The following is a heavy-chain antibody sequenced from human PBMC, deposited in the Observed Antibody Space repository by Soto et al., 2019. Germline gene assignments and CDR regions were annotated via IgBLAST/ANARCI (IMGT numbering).Heavy chain of an antibody. CDR2: VTPSGGAT. CDR3: ARDPVGWDLFDY. V-gene: IGHV1-46*01. CDR1: GYTLTNYY. Sequence: QVQLVQSGAEVRKPGASVKVSCKASGYTLTNYYIHWVRQAPGQGVEWMGIVTPSGGATKYAQHFQGRVTMTADTSTNTVFMALSSLTSEDTAVYFCARDPVGWDLFDYWCQGTQVAVSA. D-gene: IGHD6-19*01. J-gene: IGHJ4*02.